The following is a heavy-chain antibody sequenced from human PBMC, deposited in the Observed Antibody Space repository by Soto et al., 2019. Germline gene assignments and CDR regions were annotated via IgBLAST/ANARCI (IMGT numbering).Heavy chain of an antibody. CDR1: GDIFVNYG. CDR3: AMVDNYVTPTPQDV. V-gene: IGHV1-18*01. J-gene: IGHJ6*02. D-gene: IGHD3-16*01. Sequence: QVQLVQSGDEVRRPGSSVKVSCEASGDIFVNYGIAWVRQAPGHGLEWMEWISPYSGNTHYATKVQGRLNMTTHTSTSTAYMDMGSLTSDDTAVYYSAMVDNYVTPTPQDVWGQGTTVIVSS. CDR2: ISPYSGNT.